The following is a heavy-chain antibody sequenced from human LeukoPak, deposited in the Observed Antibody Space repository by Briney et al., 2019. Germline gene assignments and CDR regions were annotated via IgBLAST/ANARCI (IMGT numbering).Heavy chain of an antibody. CDR2: IKSKIDGGTA. CDR1: GFTFYNAW. D-gene: IGHD3-10*01. J-gene: IGHJ4*02. CDR3: NTVYYYGSGSYSGY. V-gene: IGHV3-15*01. Sequence: GGSLRLSCAASGFTFYNAWMSWVRQAPGKGLEWVGRIKSKIDGGTADYAAPVKGRFTMSRDDSKNMLYLQVNSLKTEDTAVYYCNTVYYYGSGSYSGYWGQGTLVTVSS.